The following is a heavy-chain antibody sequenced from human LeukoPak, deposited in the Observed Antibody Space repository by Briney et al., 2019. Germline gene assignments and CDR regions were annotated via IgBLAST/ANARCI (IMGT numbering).Heavy chain of an antibody. J-gene: IGHJ3*02. CDR2: IKQEGSEK. V-gene: IGHV3-7*01. D-gene: IGHD3-10*01. CDR1: GFTFSSYW. CDR3: AREKTLLWFGDHTVLAFDI. Sequence: GGSLRLSCAASGFTFSSYWMSWVRQAPGKGLEWVANIKQEGSEKYYVDSVKGRFTISRDNDKNSLYLQMNSLRAEDTAVYYCAREKTLLWFGDHTVLAFDIWGQGTMVTVSS.